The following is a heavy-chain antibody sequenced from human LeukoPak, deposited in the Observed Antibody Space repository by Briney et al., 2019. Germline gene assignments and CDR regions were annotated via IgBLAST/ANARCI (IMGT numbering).Heavy chain of an antibody. CDR2: IWYDGSNK. CDR1: GFTFSSYG. Sequence: GSLRLSCAASGFTFSSYGMHWVRQAPGKGLEWVAVIWYDGSNKYYADSVKGRFTISRDNSKNTLYLQMNSLRAEDTAVYYCARGWFGEPMGDYWGQGTLVTVSP. J-gene: IGHJ4*02. CDR3: ARGWFGEPMGDY. D-gene: IGHD3-10*01. V-gene: IGHV3-33*01.